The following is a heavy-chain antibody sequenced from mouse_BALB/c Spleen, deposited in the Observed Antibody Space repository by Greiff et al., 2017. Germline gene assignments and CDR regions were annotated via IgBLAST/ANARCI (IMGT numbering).Heavy chain of an antibody. CDR3: ARRGLLRGDYFDY. CDR2: INPSSGYT. CDR1: GYTFTSYT. Sequence: VQLQQSAAELARPGASVKMSCKASGYTFTSYTMHWVKQRPGQGLEWIGYINPSSGYTEYNQKFKDKTTLTADKSSSTAHMQLSSLTSEDSAVYYCARRGLLRGDYFDYWGQGTTLTVSS. D-gene: IGHD1-1*01. V-gene: IGHV1-4*02. J-gene: IGHJ2*01.